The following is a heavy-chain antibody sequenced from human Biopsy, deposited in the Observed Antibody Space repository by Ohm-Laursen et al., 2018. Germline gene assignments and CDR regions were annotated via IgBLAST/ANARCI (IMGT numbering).Heavy chain of an antibody. J-gene: IGHJ4*02. Sequence: GSLRLSCTASKFTVRTNSMSWVRLAPGKGLEWVSVIYAGATTYYPDSVKGRFTISRDNSGNTVYLQMDSLRGEDTAVYFCARGSGSGFYFDQWGQGTLVTVSS. CDR3: ARGSGSGFYFDQ. D-gene: IGHD2-15*01. CDR2: IYAGATT. CDR1: KFTVRTNS. V-gene: IGHV3-66*01.